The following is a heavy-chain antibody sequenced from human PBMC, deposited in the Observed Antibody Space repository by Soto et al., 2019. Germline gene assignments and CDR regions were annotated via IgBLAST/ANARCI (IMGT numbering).Heavy chain of an antibody. V-gene: IGHV3-23*01. D-gene: IGHD6-19*01. CDR2: IGGSGGST. Sequence: RLSGEASGLTVSNYAMCRVHQTPGKGLEWVSAIGGSGGSTHYADSAKGRFTISRDNSKNTLYLQMNGLRAEDTAVYYCAKDRSSAWYGVGFWGQGTLVTVSS. J-gene: IGHJ4*02. CDR1: GLTVSNYA. CDR3: AKDRSSAWYGVGF.